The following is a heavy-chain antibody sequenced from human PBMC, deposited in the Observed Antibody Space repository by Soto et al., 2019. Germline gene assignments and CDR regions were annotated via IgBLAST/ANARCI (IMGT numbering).Heavy chain of an antibody. CDR1: GYSFTSYW. J-gene: IGHJ3*02. Sequence: GESLKISCKGSGYSFTSYWIGWVRQMPGKGLEWMGIIYPGDSDTRYSPSFQGQVTISADKSISTAYLQWSSLKASDTAMYYCARRAHYYDSSGYYSRSFDIWGQGTMVTVSS. CDR2: IYPGDSDT. D-gene: IGHD3-22*01. CDR3: ARRAHYYDSSGYYSRSFDI. V-gene: IGHV5-51*01.